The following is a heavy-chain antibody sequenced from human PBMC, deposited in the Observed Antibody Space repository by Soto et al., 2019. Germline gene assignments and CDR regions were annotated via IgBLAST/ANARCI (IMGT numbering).Heavy chain of an antibody. D-gene: IGHD3-10*01. CDR1: GFTFSDYY. CDR3: ARGGTMVRGAFDP. J-gene: IGHJ5*02. Sequence: GGSLRLSCAASGFTFSDYYMSWIRQDPGRGLEWVSYISSSSSYTNYADSVKGRFTISRDNAKNSLYLQMNSLRAEDTAVYYCARGGTMVRGAFDPWGQGTLVTVSS. CDR2: ISSSSSYT. V-gene: IGHV3-11*06.